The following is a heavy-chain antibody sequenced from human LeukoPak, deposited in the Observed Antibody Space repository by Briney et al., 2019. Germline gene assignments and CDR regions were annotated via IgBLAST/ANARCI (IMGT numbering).Heavy chain of an antibody. V-gene: IGHV3-7*01. Sequence: GGSLRLSCAASGFTFSAYWMSWVRQARGRGLEWVATIKQDGSEKYYVDSVKGRFTISRDNARNSVYLQMDSLRPEDMAVYYCVDGTTPDFWGQGTPVTISS. CDR2: IKQDGSEK. D-gene: IGHD4-11*01. J-gene: IGHJ4*02. CDR3: VDGTTPDF. CDR1: GFTFSAYW.